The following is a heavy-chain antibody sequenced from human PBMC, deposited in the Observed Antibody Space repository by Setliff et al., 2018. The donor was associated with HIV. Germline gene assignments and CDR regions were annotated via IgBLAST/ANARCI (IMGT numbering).Heavy chain of an antibody. D-gene: IGHD3-22*01. CDR3: AKAARDYYDSSGYYIGIDY. V-gene: IGHV3-23*01. J-gene: IGHJ4*02. CDR2: ISGSAGST. Sequence: GGSLRLSCAASGFTFSSYAMSWVRQAPGKGLDWVSAISGSAGSTYYADSVKGRLTISRDNSKSTLYLQMNSLRAEDTAVYYCAKAARDYYDSSGYYIGIDYWGRGTLVTVSS. CDR1: GFTFSSYA.